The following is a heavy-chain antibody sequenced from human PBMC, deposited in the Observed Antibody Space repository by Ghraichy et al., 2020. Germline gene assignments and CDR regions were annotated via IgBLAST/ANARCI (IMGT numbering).Heavy chain of an antibody. D-gene: IGHD3-10*01. Sequence: GGSLRLSCAASGFTFSSYSMNWVRQAPGKGLEWVSSISSSSSYIYYADSVKGRFTISRDNAKNSLYLQMNSLRAEDTAVYYCARGRDRAVLLWFGELPFDPWGQGTLVTVSS. V-gene: IGHV3-21*01. J-gene: IGHJ5*02. CDR3: ARGRDRAVLLWFGELPFDP. CDR1: GFTFSSYS. CDR2: ISSSSSYI.